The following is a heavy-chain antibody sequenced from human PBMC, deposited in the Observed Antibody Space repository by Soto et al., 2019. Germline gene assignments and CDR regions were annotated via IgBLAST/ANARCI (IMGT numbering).Heavy chain of an antibody. CDR1: GFTVSSNY. Sequence: GGSLRLSCAASGFTVSSNYMSWVRQAPGKGLEWVSVIYSGGSTYYADSVKGRFTISRDNSKNTLYLQMNSLRAEDTAVYYCASRLTPGDDAFDIWGQGTMVTVSS. V-gene: IGHV3-66*01. CDR2: IYSGGST. CDR3: ASRLTPGDDAFDI. D-gene: IGHD3-16*01. J-gene: IGHJ3*02.